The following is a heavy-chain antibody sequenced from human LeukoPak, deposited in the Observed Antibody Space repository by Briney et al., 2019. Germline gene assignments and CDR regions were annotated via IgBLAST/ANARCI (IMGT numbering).Heavy chain of an antibody. D-gene: IGHD6-13*01. CDR1: GGSISSYY. CDR2: IYYSGST. Sequence: SETLSLTCSVSGGSISSYYWNWIRQPPGKGLEWIGNIYYSGSTNYNPSLKSRVTISVDTSKNQFSLKLSSVTAADTAVYYCARRRAAATLDYYYMDVWGKGTTVTVSS. J-gene: IGHJ6*03. V-gene: IGHV4-59*12. CDR3: ARRRAAATLDYYYMDV.